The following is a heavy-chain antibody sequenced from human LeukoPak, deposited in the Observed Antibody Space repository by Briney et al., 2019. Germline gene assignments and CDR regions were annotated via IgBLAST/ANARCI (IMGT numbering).Heavy chain of an antibody. CDR1: GYTFTSYG. D-gene: IGHD2-8*01. CDR2: ISAYNGNT. V-gene: IGHV1-18*01. J-gene: IGHJ3*02. CDR3: ATCTNGVCYRWEYAFDI. Sequence: GASVKVSCKASGYTFTSYGISWVRQAPGQGLEWMGWISAYNGNTNYAQKLQGRVTMTTDTSTSTAYMELRSLRSDDTAVYYCATCTNGVCYRWEYAFDIWGQGTMVTVSS.